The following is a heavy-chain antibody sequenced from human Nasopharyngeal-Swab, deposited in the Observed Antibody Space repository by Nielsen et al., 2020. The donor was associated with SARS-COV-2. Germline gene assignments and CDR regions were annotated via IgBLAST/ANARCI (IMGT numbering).Heavy chain of an antibody. CDR1: GYSFTSYW. CDR2: IYPGDSDT. D-gene: IGHD6-13*01. CDR3: ARSITSSSWYLYGMDV. Sequence: GESLKISCKGSGYSFTSYWIGWVRQMPGKGLEWMGIIYPGDSDTRYSPSFQGRVTISADKSISTAYLQWSSLKASDTAMYYCARSITSSSWYLYGMDVWGQGTTVTVSS. V-gene: IGHV5-51*01. J-gene: IGHJ6*02.